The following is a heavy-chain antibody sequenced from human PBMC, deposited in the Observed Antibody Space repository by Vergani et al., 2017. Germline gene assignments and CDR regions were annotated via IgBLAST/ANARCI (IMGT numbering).Heavy chain of an antibody. CDR1: GYTFTGYY. Sequence: QVQLVQSGAEVKKPGASVKVSCKASGYTFTGYYMHWVRQAPGQGLEWMGWINPNSGGTNYAQKFQGRVTMTRDTSISTAYMELSRLRSDDTAVYYCARDDARDQLLRWGMDVWGQGTTVTVSS. CDR2: INPNSGGT. CDR3: ARDDARDQLLRWGMDV. V-gene: IGHV1-2*02. J-gene: IGHJ6*02. D-gene: IGHD2-2*01.